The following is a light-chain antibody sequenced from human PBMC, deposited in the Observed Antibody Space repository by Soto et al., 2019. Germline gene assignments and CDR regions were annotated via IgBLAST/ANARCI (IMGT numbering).Light chain of an antibody. CDR3: QQYGSSSWT. CDR1: QSVSSSY. Sequence: EIVLTQSPGTLSLSPGERATLSCRASQSVSSSYLAWYQQKPGQAPRLLLYGTSSRATAIQDRFSGSGSGTDFTLTISRLEPEDFAVYYCQQYGSSSWTFGQGTKVEIK. J-gene: IGKJ1*01. V-gene: IGKV3-20*01. CDR2: GTS.